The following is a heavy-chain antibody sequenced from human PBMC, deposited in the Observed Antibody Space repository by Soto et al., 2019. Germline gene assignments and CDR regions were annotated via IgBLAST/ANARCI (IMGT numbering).Heavy chain of an antibody. Sequence: PGGSLRLSCAASGFTFRDYYMSWIRQAPGKGLEWVSYISSIGDTIYYADSVKGRFTISRDNAKNSLFLQMNSLRVEDTAVYFCAKEGKAASGTPPDYWGQGTVVTVPQ. CDR3: AKEGKAASGTPPDY. J-gene: IGHJ4*02. V-gene: IGHV3-11*01. CDR2: ISSIGDTI. D-gene: IGHD6-13*01. CDR1: GFTFRDYY.